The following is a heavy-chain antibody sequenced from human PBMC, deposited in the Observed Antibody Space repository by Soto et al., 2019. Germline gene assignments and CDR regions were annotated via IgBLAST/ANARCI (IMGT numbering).Heavy chain of an antibody. CDR3: ARGEGSSPPRY. Sequence: SETLSLTCTISGGSISVYYWSWIRQSPRQGLEWTGYVYDNGMPYYSPSLKRRVTISAYTSKNQISLKLTSATAADTAVYYCARGEGSSPPRYWGRGTLVTVSS. J-gene: IGHJ4*02. CDR1: GGSISVYY. V-gene: IGHV4-59*01. D-gene: IGHD3-9*01. CDR2: VYDNGMP.